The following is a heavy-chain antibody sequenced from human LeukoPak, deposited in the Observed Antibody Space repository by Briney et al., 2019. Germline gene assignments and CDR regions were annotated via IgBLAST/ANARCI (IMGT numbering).Heavy chain of an antibody. D-gene: IGHD3-22*01. Sequence: SETLSLTCTVSGGSISSYYWGWIRQSPGKGLEWIGSIYYSGSTYYNPSLKSRVTISVDTSKNQFSLKLSSVTAADTAVYYCASSITMIVEFDYWGQGTLVTVPS. CDR1: GGSISSYY. CDR2: IYYSGST. V-gene: IGHV4-39*07. CDR3: ASSITMIVEFDY. J-gene: IGHJ4*02.